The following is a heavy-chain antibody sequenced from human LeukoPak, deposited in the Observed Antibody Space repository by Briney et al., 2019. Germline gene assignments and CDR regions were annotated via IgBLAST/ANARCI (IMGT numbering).Heavy chain of an antibody. Sequence: SVKVSCKSSGGTFSSYAISWVRQAPGQGLEWMGRIIPILGIANYAQKFQGRVTITADKSTSTAYMELSSLRSEDTAVYYCARTADNYDILTGYYSVLAAFDIWGQGTMVTVSS. CDR3: ARTADNYDILTGYYSVLAAFDI. CDR2: IIPILGIA. V-gene: IGHV1-69*04. J-gene: IGHJ3*02. CDR1: GGTFSSYA. D-gene: IGHD3-9*01.